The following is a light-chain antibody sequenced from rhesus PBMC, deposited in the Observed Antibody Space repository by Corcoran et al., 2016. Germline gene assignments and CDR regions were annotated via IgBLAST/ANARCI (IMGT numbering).Light chain of an antibody. CDR1: QSVSSY. CDR2: GAS. Sequence: EIVMTQSPATLSLSPGERVTLSCRASQSVSSYVAWYQKKPAQAPRLLIYGASSRASGIPDRFSGSGSGTDFTLIISSLEPEDVGVYYCQQYNNWNSFGQGTKVEIK. CDR3: QQYNNWNS. V-gene: IGKV3S9*01. J-gene: IGKJ2*01.